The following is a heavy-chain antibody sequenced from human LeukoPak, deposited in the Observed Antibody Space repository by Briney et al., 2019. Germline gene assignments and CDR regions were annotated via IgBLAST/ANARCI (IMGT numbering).Heavy chain of an antibody. J-gene: IGHJ4*02. Sequence: QPGGSLRLSCTASGFNFGDYAMSWVRQAPGKGLEWIGFIRSKLHGGTTEYAASVKGRFTISRDDSKSIAYLQMNSLKTEDTAVYYCTRDGTPETIWSGYYIDYWGQGTLVTVSS. CDR3: TRDGTPETIWSGYYIDY. CDR2: IRSKLHGGTT. D-gene: IGHD3-3*01. V-gene: IGHV3-49*04. CDR1: GFNFGDYA.